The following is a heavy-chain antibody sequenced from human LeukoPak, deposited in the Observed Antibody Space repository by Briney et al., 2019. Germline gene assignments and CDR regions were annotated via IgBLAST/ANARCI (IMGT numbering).Heavy chain of an antibody. D-gene: IGHD2-15*01. J-gene: IGHJ4*02. Sequence: ASVKVSCKASGYSFTSYGVSWVRQAPGQGLEWMGWISADKGNTKFAQKLQGRVTMTTDTSTSTAYMELRSLRSDDTAVYYCARVDCSGGSCYSYVDYWGQGTLVTVSS. CDR3: ARVDCSGGSCYSYVDY. V-gene: IGHV1-18*01. CDR2: ISADKGNT. CDR1: GYSFTSYG.